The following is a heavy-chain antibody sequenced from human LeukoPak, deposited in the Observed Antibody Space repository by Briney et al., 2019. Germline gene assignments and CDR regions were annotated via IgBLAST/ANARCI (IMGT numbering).Heavy chain of an antibody. CDR1: GGSISSSSYY. CDR3: ARRDDYGLWYFDL. J-gene: IGHJ2*01. V-gene: IGHV4-39*07. CDR2: IYYSGST. D-gene: IGHD4-17*01. Sequence: PSETLSLTCTVSGGSISSSSYYWGWIRQPPGKELEWIGSIYYSGSTYYNPSLKSRVTISVDTSKNQFSLKLSSVTAADTAVYYCARRDDYGLWYFDLWGRGTLVTVSS.